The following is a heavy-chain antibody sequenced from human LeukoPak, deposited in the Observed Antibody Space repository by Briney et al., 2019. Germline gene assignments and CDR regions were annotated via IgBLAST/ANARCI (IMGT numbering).Heavy chain of an antibody. CDR3: AKDESLTTVTTWFDY. V-gene: IGHV3-30*18. Sequence: GGSLRLSCAASGFTFSSYGMHRVRQAPGKGLEWVAVISYDGSNKYYADSVKGRFTISRDNSKNTLYLQMNSLRAEDTAVYYCAKDESLTTVTTWFDYWGQGTLVTVSS. CDR1: GFTFSSYG. CDR2: ISYDGSNK. D-gene: IGHD4-17*01. J-gene: IGHJ4*02.